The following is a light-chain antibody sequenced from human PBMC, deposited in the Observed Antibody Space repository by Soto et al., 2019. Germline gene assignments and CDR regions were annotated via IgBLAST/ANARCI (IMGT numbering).Light chain of an antibody. V-gene: IGLV2-18*02. CDR3: SSFTTSGTYV. J-gene: IGLJ1*01. Sequence: QSALTQPPSVSGSPGQSVAISCTGTSSDVGSYNRVSWYQQPPGTAPKLMIYDVSNRPSGVPDRFSGSKSGNTASLTISGLQAEDEADYYCSSFTTSGTYVFGTGTKATVL. CDR2: DVS. CDR1: SSDVGSYNR.